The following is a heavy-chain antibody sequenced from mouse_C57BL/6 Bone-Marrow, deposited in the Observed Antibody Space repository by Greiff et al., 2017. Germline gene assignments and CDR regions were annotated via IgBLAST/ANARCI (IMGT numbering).Heavy chain of an antibody. CDR3: ARDRNWDWYFDV. V-gene: IGHV5-4*01. CDR2: ISDGGSYT. D-gene: IGHD4-1*01. CDR1: GFTFSSYA. J-gene: IGHJ1*03. Sequence: EVQGVESGGGLVKPGGSLKLSCAASGFTFSSYAMSWVRQTPEKRLEWVATISDGGSYTYYPDNVKGRFTISRDNAKNNLYLQMSHLKSEDTAMYDCARDRNWDWYFDVWGTGTTVTVSS.